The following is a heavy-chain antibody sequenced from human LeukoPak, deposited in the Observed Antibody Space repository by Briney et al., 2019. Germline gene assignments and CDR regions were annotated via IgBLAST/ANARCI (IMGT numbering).Heavy chain of an antibody. CDR2: ISNNGGYT. V-gene: IGHV3-23*01. D-gene: IGHD2-15*01. CDR3: AKQLGYCSDGSCHFPY. Sequence: QSGGSLRLSCAASGFTFSSSAMSWVRQAPGKGLEWVSAISNNGGYTYYADSVQGRFTISRDNSKSTLCLQMNSLRAEDTAVYYCAKQLGYCSDGSCHFPYWGQGTLVTVSS. J-gene: IGHJ4*02. CDR1: GFTFSSSA.